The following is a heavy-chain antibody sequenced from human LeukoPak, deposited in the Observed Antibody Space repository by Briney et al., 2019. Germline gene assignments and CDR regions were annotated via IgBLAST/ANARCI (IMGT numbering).Heavy chain of an antibody. CDR3: ARDVWWDYFDY. J-gene: IGHJ4*02. CDR2: ISYDGSNK. Sequence: GGSLRLSCAASGFSFSSYGMHWVRQAPGKGLEWVAAISYDGSNKYYTDSVKGRFTISRDDSKNTLYLQMNSLRAEDTAVYYCARDVWWDYFDYWGQGTLVTVSS. CDR1: GFSFSSYG. V-gene: IGHV3-30*03. D-gene: IGHD3-16*01.